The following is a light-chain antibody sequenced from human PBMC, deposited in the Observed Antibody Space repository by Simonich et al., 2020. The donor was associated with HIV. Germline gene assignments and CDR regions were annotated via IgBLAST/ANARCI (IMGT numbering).Light chain of an antibody. CDR3: QQYGSSPYT. J-gene: IGKJ2*01. CDR2: DAS. Sequence: EIVLTQSPGTLSLSQGERITLSCRARQSVSSSYLAWYQQKPGLAPRLLIYDASSRATGIPDRFSGSGSGTDFTLTISRLEPEDFAVYYCQQYGSSPYTFGQGTKLEIK. CDR1: QSVSSSY. V-gene: IGKV3D-20*01.